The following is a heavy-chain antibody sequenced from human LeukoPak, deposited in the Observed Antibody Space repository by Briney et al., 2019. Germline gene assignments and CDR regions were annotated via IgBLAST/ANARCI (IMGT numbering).Heavy chain of an antibody. CDR2: ISYDGSNK. CDR1: GFTFSSYA. J-gene: IGHJ6*02. D-gene: IGHD6-13*01. CDR3: ARDPGVAAAGVYYYYYGMDV. Sequence: GGSLRLSCAASGFTFSSYAMHWVRQAPGKGLEWVAVISYDGSNKYYADSVKGRFTISRDNSKNTLYLQMNSLRAEDTAVYYCARDPGVAAAGVYYYYYGMDVWGQGTTVTVSS. V-gene: IGHV3-30-3*01.